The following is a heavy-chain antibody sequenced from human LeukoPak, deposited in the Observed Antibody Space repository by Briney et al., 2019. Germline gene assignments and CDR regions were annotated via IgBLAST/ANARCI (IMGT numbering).Heavy chain of an antibody. CDR1: GFTLSEIS. Sequence: ASVKVSCKISGFTLSEISIHWVRQAPGKGLEWMGGFDPEDGETIYAQNFQDIVTMTEDTSTDTAYMELSSLRSEDTAVYFCATDYFDSSGYYYYLFPHWGQGTLVTVSS. CDR3: ATDYFDSSGYYYYLFPH. D-gene: IGHD3-22*01. CDR2: FDPEDGET. J-gene: IGHJ1*01. V-gene: IGHV1-24*01.